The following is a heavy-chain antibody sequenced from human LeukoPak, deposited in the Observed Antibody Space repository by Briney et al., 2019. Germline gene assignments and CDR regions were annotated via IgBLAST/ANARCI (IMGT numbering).Heavy chain of an antibody. J-gene: IGHJ3*02. V-gene: IGHV1-18*04. D-gene: IGHD3-10*01. Sequence: ASVKVSCKASGYTFTSYGISWVRQAPGQGLEWMGWISAYNGNTNYAQKLQGRATMTTDTSTSTAYMELRSLRSDDTAVYYCARDRPYYGSGSHYDAFDIWGQGTMVTVSS. CDR2: ISAYNGNT. CDR3: ARDRPYYGSGSHYDAFDI. CDR1: GYTFTSYG.